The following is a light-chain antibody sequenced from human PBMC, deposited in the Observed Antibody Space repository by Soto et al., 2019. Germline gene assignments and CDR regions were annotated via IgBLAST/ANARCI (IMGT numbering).Light chain of an antibody. J-gene: IGKJ5*01. CDR3: QQYGSSPPIT. CDR1: QSVSSSY. CDR2: GAS. V-gene: IGKV3-20*01. Sequence: VLTQSPATLSLSPGERATLSCRASQSVSSSYLAWYQQKPGQAPRLLIYGASSRATGTPDRFSGSGSGTDFTLTISRLEPEDFAVYYCQQYGSSPPITFGQGTRLEIK.